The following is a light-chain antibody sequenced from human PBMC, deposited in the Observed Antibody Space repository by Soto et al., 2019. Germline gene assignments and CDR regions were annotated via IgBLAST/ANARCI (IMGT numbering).Light chain of an antibody. V-gene: IGKV1-8*01. Sequence: AIRMTQSPSSFSASTGDRVTITCRASQGISSYLAWYQQKPGKAPELLIYATSTLQSGVPSRFSGSGSGTEFTLTISCLQSEDFATYYCQQYYSYPPTFGGGTKVEIK. CDR3: QQYYSYPPT. CDR2: ATS. J-gene: IGKJ4*01. CDR1: QGISSY.